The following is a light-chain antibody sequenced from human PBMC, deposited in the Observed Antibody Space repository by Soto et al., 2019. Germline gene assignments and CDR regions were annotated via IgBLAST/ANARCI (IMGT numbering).Light chain of an antibody. CDR1: QAISTY. Sequence: IQLTQSPSSLSASVGDRVTITCRASQAISTYLAWYQQKPGRAPQLLIYAASTLQSGVPSRFSGSGSGTDFTLTISSLLPEDFATYHCQQLNSYPYTFGRGTKLEIK. CDR3: QQLNSYPYT. CDR2: AAS. V-gene: IGKV1-9*01. J-gene: IGKJ2*01.